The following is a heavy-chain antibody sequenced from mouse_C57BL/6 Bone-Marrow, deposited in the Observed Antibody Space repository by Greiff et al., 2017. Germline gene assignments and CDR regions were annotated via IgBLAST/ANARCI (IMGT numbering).Heavy chain of an antibody. CDR1: GYTFTSYW. J-gene: IGHJ2*01. V-gene: IGHV1-50*01. CDR3: ARDYGRSFDY. CDR2: IDPSDSYT. Sequence: QVQLQQPGAELVKPGASVKLSCKASGYTFTSYWMQWVKQRPGQGLEWIGEIDPSDSYTNYNQKFKGKATLTVDTSSSTAYMQLSSLTSEDSAVYYCARDYGRSFDYWGQGTTRTVSS. D-gene: IGHD1-1*01.